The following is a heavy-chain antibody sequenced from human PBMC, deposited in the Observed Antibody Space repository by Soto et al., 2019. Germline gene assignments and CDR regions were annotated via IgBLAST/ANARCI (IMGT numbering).Heavy chain of an antibody. CDR3: ARSSSSWYVGWFDP. CDR2: INHSGST. D-gene: IGHD6-13*01. Sequence: LETLSLTCAVYGGSFSGYYWSWISQPPGKGLEWIGEINHSGSTNYNPSLKSRVTISVDTSKNQFSLKLSSVTAADTAVYYCARSSSSWYVGWFDPWGQGTLVTVSS. CDR1: GGSFSGYY. J-gene: IGHJ5*02. V-gene: IGHV4-34*01.